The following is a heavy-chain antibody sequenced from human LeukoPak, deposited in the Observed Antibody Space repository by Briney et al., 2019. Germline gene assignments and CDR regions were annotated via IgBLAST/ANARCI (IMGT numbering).Heavy chain of an antibody. CDR1: GYTFTRSD. CDR3: APRRSSGWLSSYYFDY. Sequence: ASVKVSCKASGYTFTRSDMHWVRQAPGQGLEWMGWINPNSGGTNYAQKFQGRVTMTRDTSISTAYMELSRLRSDDTAVYYCAPRRSSGWLSSYYFDYWGQGTLVTVSS. V-gene: IGHV1-2*02. J-gene: IGHJ4*02. CDR2: INPNSGGT. D-gene: IGHD6-19*01.